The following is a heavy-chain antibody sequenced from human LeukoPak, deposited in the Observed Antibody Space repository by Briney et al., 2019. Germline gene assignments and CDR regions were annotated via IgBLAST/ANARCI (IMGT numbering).Heavy chain of an antibody. J-gene: IGHJ6*02. D-gene: IGHD3-22*01. V-gene: IGHV1-46*01. CDR1: GYTFTSYY. Sequence: ASVKVSCKASGYTFTSYYMHWVRQAPGQGLEWMGIINPSGGSTSYAQKFQGRVTMTRDTSTSTVYMELSSLRSEDMAVYYCARDRYYYDSSGYKEYYYYGMDVWGQGTTVTVSS. CDR3: ARDRYYYDSSGYKEYYYYGMDV. CDR2: INPSGGST.